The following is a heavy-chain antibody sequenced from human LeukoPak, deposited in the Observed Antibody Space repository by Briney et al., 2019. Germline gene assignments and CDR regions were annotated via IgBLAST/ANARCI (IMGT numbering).Heavy chain of an antibody. CDR2: IYYSGST. CDR3: AREGIQLWLNYFDY. J-gene: IGHJ4*02. CDR1: GGSISSGSYY. D-gene: IGHD5-18*01. Sequence: SQTLSLTCTVSGGSISSGSYYWSWIRQPPGKGLEWIGSIYYSGSTYYNPSLKSRVTISVDTSKNQFSLKLSSVTAADTAVYYCAREGIQLWLNYFDYWGQGTLVTVSS. V-gene: IGHV4-39*07.